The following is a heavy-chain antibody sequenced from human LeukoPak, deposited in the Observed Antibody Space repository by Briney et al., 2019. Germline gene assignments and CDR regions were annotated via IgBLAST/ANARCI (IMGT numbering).Heavy chain of an antibody. V-gene: IGHV4-61*02. J-gene: IGHJ3*02. CDR3: ARKGELLSAFDI. Sequence: SQTLSLTCTVSGGSISSGSYYWSWIRQPAGRGLEWIGRIYTSGSTNYNPSLKSRVTISVDTSKNQFSLKLSSVTAADTAVYYCARKGELLSAFDIWGQGTMVTVPS. D-gene: IGHD1-26*01. CDR1: GGSISSGSYY. CDR2: IYTSGST.